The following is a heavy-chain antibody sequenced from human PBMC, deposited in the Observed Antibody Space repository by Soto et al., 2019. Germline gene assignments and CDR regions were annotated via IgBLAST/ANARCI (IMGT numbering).Heavy chain of an antibody. CDR1: GGSISSYY. D-gene: IGHD1-26*01. J-gene: IGHJ4*02. Sequence: QVQLQESGPGLVKPSETLSLTCTVSGGSISSYYWSWIRQPPGKGLEWIGYIYYSGSTNYNPSLKSRVTISVDTSKNQFSLKLSSVNAADTAVYYCARRYCGNFDYWGQGTLVTVSS. V-gene: IGHV4-59*01. CDR2: IYYSGST. CDR3: ARRYCGNFDY.